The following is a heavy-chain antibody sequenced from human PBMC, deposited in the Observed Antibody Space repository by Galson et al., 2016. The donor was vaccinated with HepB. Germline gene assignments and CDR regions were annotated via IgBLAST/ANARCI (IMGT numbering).Heavy chain of an antibody. CDR3: AKRPGAGAPFDY. V-gene: IGHV1-8*01. CDR2: MNPNSGNT. D-gene: IGHD1-26*01. J-gene: IGHJ4*02. Sequence: SVKVSCKASGYTFTSYDISWLRQATGQGLEFTGWMNPNSGNTYYTEKFQGRVTMTRDTSISTAYMELSSLGTEEPAVYYCAKRPGAGAPFDYWGRGTLVTVSS. CDR1: GYTFTSYD.